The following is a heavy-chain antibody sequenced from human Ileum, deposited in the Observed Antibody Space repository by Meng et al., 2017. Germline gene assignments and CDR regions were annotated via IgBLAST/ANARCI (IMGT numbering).Heavy chain of an antibody. J-gene: IGHJ4*02. CDR1: GASMSVVSY. V-gene: IGHV4-4*02. D-gene: IGHD4-23*01. CDR3: ARHGGYYQDF. Sequence: QVPLQGSGPGLVKASETLSLPCSVSGASMSVVSYWSWVRQSPGKGLEWIGQIDHLGIAYYKPSLKSRVTMSIDQSKSQFSLRLTSVSAADTAVYYCARHGGYYQDFWGQGTLVTVSS. CDR2: IDHLGIA.